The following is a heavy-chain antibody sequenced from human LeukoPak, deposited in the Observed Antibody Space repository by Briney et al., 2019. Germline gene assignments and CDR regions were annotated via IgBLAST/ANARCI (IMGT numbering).Heavy chain of an antibody. D-gene: IGHD2-8*01. V-gene: IGHV3-30*02. CDR2: MRYDATKK. CDR1: GFTFSDYF. Sequence: PGGSLRLSCAASGFTFSDYFMTWIRQAPGKGLEWVAFMRYDATKKYYADSVKGRFTISRDSSKNTVFLQINSLRPDDTSVYYCARSVMMYASTYFLHYWGQGTLVTVSS. J-gene: IGHJ4*02. CDR3: ARSVMMYASTYFLHY.